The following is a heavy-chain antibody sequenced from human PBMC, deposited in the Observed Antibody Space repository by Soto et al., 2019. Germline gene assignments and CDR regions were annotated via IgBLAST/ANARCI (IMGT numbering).Heavy chain of an antibody. Sequence: SETLSLTCTVSGGSISSGGYYWSWIRQHPGKGLEWIGYIYYSGSTYYNPSLKSRVTISVDTSKNQFSLKLSSVTAADTAVYYCAKLPYDSSGADYWGQGTLVTVSS. D-gene: IGHD3-22*01. V-gene: IGHV4-31*03. J-gene: IGHJ4*02. CDR2: IYYSGST. CDR3: AKLPYDSSGADY. CDR1: GGSISSGGYY.